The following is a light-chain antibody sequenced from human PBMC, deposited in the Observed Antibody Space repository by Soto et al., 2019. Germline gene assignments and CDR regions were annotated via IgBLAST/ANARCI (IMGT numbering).Light chain of an antibody. CDR2: DAS. CDR1: QSVSTS. V-gene: IGKV3-11*01. CDR3: QVRDVWPS. Sequence: IVLTQSPVTLALSPGERAVLSCRASQSVSTSLAWYQHKPGQAPRLFIYDASKRAPGIPARFSGSGSGTDFTLTISRLEPEALAVYYCQVRDVWPSFGQGTKVEIK. J-gene: IGKJ1*01.